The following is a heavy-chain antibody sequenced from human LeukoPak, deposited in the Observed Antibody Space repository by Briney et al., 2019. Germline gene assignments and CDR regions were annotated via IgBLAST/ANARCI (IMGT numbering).Heavy chain of an antibody. Sequence: GESLKISCEGSGYTFTSYWIAWVRQMPGKGLEWMGIIYPGDSDTRYSPSFQGQVTISADKSISTAYLQWSSLTASDIAMYYCARLPYCGGDCYPNWFDTWGQGTLVTVSS. V-gene: IGHV5-51*01. D-gene: IGHD2-21*02. J-gene: IGHJ5*02. CDR2: IYPGDSDT. CDR3: ARLPYCGGDCYPNWFDT. CDR1: GYTFTSYW.